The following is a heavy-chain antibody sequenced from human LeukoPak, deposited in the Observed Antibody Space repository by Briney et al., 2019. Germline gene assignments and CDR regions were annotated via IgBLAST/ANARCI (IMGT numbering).Heavy chain of an antibody. J-gene: IGHJ3*02. Sequence: GGSLRLSCAASGFTFSSYAMSWVRQAPGKGLEWVSAISGSGGSTYYADSVKGRFTISRDNSKNTLYLQMNSLRAEDTAVYYCAGDFWSGPYLGDAFDIWGQGTMVTVSS. CDR2: ISGSGGST. V-gene: IGHV3-23*01. CDR3: AGDFWSGPYLGDAFDI. D-gene: IGHD3-3*01. CDR1: GFTFSSYA.